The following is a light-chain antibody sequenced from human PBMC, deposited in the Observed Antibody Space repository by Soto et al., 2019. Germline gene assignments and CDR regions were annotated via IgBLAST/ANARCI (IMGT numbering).Light chain of an antibody. CDR3: SSYTSSSTPYV. Sequence: QSVLPQPASVSGSPGQSITISCTGTSSDVGGYNYVSWYQQHPGKAPKLMIYDVSNRPSGVSNRFSGSKSGNTASLTISGLQAEDEADYYCSSYTSSSTPYVFGTGTKLTVL. CDR1: SSDVGGYNY. CDR2: DVS. J-gene: IGLJ1*01. V-gene: IGLV2-14*01.